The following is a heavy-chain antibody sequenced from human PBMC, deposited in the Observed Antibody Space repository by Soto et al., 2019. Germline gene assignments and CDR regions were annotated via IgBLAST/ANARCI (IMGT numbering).Heavy chain of an antibody. Sequence: QLQLQESGPGLVKPSETLSLTCTVSGGSISSSSYYWGWIRQPPGKGLEWIGSIYYSGSTYYNPSLKSRVTISVDTYKTQFSLRLSAVTAADTAVYYCARHEGAAAGTVLSYWGQGTLVTVSS. V-gene: IGHV4-39*01. CDR2: IYYSGST. CDR1: GGSISSSSYY. J-gene: IGHJ4*02. CDR3: ARHEGAAAGTVLSY. D-gene: IGHD6-13*01.